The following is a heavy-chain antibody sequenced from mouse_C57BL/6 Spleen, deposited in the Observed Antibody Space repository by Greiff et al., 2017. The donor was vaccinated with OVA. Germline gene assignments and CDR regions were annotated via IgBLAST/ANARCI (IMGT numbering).Heavy chain of an antibody. J-gene: IGHJ2*01. CDR2: IDPNSGGT. D-gene: IGHD3-2*02. V-gene: IGHV1-72*01. CDR3: ASSAGEGDY. Sequence: VQLQQPGAELVKPGASVKLSCKASGYTFTNYCMHWVKQRPGRGLEWIGRIDPNSGGTKYNEKFKGKATLTVDTPSSTAYMQLSSLTSEDSAVYSCASSAGEGDYWGKGTTLTVSS. CDR1: GYTFTNYC.